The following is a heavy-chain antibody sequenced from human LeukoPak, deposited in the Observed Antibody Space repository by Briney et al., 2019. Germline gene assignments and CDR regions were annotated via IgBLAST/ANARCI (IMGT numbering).Heavy chain of an antibody. CDR1: GFTFSSYA. V-gene: IGHV3-23*01. CDR3: AKGLGSSWYGLDY. J-gene: IGHJ4*02. D-gene: IGHD6-13*01. CDR2: ISGSGGST. Sequence: GGSLRLSCAASGFTFSSYAMSWVRQAPGKELEWVSAISGSGGSTYYADSVKGRFTISRDNSKNTLYLQMNSLRAEDTAVYYCAKGLGSSWYGLDYWGQGTLVTVSS.